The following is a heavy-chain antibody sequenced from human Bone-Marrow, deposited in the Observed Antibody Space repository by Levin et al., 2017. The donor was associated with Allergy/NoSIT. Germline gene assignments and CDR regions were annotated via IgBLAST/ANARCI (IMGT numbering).Heavy chain of an antibody. D-gene: IGHD3-10*01. Sequence: GESLKISCAASGFTFSRYAMHWVRQAPGKGLEWVAVISYDGSNEYYADSVKGRFSISRDNSKNTLYLQLNGLRTEETAIYFCARDRFGTTIMPLGYFDYWGQGTLVTVSS. V-gene: IGHV3-30-3*01. CDR3: ARDRFGTTIMPLGYFDY. J-gene: IGHJ4*02. CDR1: GFTFSRYA. CDR2: ISYDGSNE.